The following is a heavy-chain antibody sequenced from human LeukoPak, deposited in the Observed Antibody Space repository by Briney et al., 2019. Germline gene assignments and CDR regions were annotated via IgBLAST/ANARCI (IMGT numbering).Heavy chain of an antibody. D-gene: IGHD6-19*01. V-gene: IGHV3-30*18. Sequence: RGSLRLSRAASGFTFSRYGMHWVRHASGKGLEWVALISYDGSNKCYAASVKGRFTISRDNSKNTLYLQMNSLRAEDTAVYYCAKDGGYIRGWYPYYFDYWGQGTLVTVSS. CDR3: AKDGGYIRGWYPYYFDY. CDR1: GFTFSRYG. J-gene: IGHJ4*02. CDR2: ISYDGSNK.